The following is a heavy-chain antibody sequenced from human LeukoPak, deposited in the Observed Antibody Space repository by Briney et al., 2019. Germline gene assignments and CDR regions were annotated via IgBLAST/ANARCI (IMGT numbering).Heavy chain of an antibody. CDR1: GGSFSGYY. D-gene: IGHD5-18*01. CDR2: INHSGST. J-gene: IGHJ5*02. CDR3: ARDTAMVTRGYNWFDP. Sequence: SETLSLTCAVYGGSFSGYYWSWIRQPPGKGLEWIGEINHSGSTNYNPSLKSRVTISVDTSKNQFSLKLSSVTAADTAVYYCARDTAMVTRGYNWFDPWGQGTLVTVSS. V-gene: IGHV4-34*01.